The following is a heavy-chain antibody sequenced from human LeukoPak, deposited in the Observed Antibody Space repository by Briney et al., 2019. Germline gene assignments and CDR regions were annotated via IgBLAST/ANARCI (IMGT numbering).Heavy chain of an antibody. Sequence: SEALSLTCTVSGYSISSGYYWGWIRQPPGKGLEWIGSIYHSGSTYYNPSLKSRVTISVDTSKNQFSLKLSSVTAADTAVYYCAREESDIVVVVAAFDYWGQGTLVTVSS. J-gene: IGHJ4*02. V-gene: IGHV4-38-2*02. CDR2: IYHSGST. CDR1: GYSISSGYY. D-gene: IGHD2-15*01. CDR3: AREESDIVVVVAAFDY.